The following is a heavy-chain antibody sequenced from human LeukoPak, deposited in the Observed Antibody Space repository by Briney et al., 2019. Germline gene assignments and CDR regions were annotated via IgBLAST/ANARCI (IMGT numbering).Heavy chain of an antibody. D-gene: IGHD2-15*01. Sequence: GGSLRPSCAASGFTFSSYGMHWVRQAPGKGLEWVAVIWYDGSNKYYADSVKGRFTISRDNSKNTLYLQMNSLRAEDTAVYYCARDDIVVAIGGMDYWGQGTLVTVSS. CDR1: GFTFSSYG. J-gene: IGHJ4*02. CDR2: IWYDGSNK. CDR3: ARDDIVVAIGGMDY. V-gene: IGHV3-33*01.